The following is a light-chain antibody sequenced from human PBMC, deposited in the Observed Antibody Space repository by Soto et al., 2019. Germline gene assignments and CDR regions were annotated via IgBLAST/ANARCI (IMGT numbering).Light chain of an antibody. Sequence: DLQMTQSPSTLSASVGDRVTITCRASQSIGSSLAWYQQKPGKAPKLLIYDASSLESGVPSRFSGSGSGTDFTPTISSLQSEDFAVYYCQQYNNWPWTFGQGTKVDIK. J-gene: IGKJ1*01. CDR1: QSIGSS. CDR3: QQYNNWPWT. V-gene: IGKV1-5*01. CDR2: DAS.